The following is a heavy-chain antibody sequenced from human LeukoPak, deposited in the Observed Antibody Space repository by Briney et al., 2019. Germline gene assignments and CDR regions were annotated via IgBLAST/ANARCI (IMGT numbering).Heavy chain of an antibody. CDR1: GGSISSYY. CDR3: ARDGSGRYFNWFDP. CDR2: IYNSGST. V-gene: IGHV4-59*01. J-gene: IGHJ5*02. Sequence: SDTLSLTCTVSGGSISSYYWNWLRQPPGKGLEWIGHIYNSGSTNYNPSLKSRVTISVDTSKNQFSLKLSSVTAADTAVYYCARDGSGRYFNWFDPWGQGALVTVSS. D-gene: IGHD1-26*01.